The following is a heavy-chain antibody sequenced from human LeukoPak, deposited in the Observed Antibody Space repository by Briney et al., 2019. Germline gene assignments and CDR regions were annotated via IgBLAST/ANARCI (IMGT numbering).Heavy chain of an antibody. J-gene: IGHJ6*02. CDR1: GFTFSSYS. V-gene: IGHV3-48*04. CDR3: ARESGYSYGYDHYYYGMDV. D-gene: IGHD5-18*01. Sequence: PGGSLRLSCAASGFTFSSYSMNWVRQAPGKGLEWVSYISSSSSTIYYADSVKGRFTISRDNAKNSLYLQMNSLRAEDTAVYYCARESGYSYGYDHYYYGMDVWGQGTTVTVSS. CDR2: ISSSSSTI.